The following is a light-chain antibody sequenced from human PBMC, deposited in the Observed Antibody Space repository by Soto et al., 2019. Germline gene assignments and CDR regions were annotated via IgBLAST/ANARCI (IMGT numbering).Light chain of an antibody. CDR1: QSLLYSSDNKNY. J-gene: IGKJ1*01. CDR2: WAS. CDR3: QQYYSTPPT. Sequence: DIVMTQSPDSLAVSLGERATINCKSSQSLLYSSDNKNYLAWYQQKPGQPPKLLIYWASTRESGVPDRFSGRGYGTDFTLTISSLQAADVAVYYCQQYYSTPPTFGQGTKVEIK. V-gene: IGKV4-1*01.